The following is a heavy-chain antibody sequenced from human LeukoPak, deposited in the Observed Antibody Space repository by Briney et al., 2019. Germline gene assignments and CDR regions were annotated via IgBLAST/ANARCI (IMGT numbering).Heavy chain of an antibody. J-gene: IGHJ4*02. V-gene: IGHV3-72*01. CDR2: IRNKANSYTT. CDR1: GFTFSDSA. CDR3: ARARYCAVGTCYKDY. D-gene: IGHD2-15*01. Sequence: PGGSLKLSCAASGFTFSDSAIHWVRQASGKGLEWVGRIRNKANSYTTDYAASVKGRFTISRDDSKNSLYLQMNSLKTEDTAVYYCARARYCAVGTCYKDYWGQGTLVTVSS.